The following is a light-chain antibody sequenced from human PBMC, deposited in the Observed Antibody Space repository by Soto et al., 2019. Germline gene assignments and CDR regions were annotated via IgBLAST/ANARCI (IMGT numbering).Light chain of an antibody. Sequence: EIVLTQSPGTLSLSPGERATLSCRASQSVSSSYLAWYQQKPGQAPRLLVYNASTMATGVPDRFSGSGSGTDFTLTISRLEPEDFAVYYCQQFGNSVYTFGQGTNLEMK. J-gene: IGKJ2*01. V-gene: IGKV3-20*01. CDR1: QSVSSSY. CDR3: QQFGNSVYT. CDR2: NAS.